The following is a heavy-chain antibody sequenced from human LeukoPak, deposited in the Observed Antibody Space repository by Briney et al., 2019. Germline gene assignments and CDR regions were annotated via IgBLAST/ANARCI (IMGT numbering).Heavy chain of an antibody. CDR3: AREVEYYYGSGSSKYGMDV. CDR1: GFTFRSYW. J-gene: IGHJ6*02. CDR2: IKSGGSST. D-gene: IGHD3-10*01. V-gene: IGHV3-74*01. Sequence: GGSVRLSCAAWGFTFRSYWMHWLRQAPGKGRVWVSRIKSGGSSTSYADSVNGRFTISRDNAKNTLYLQMNSLRAEDTAVYYCAREVEYYYGSGSSKYGMDVWGQGTTVTVSS.